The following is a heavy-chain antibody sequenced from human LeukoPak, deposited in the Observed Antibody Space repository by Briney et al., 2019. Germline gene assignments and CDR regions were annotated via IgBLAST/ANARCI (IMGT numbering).Heavy chain of an antibody. CDR2: INHSGST. CDR3: ARVRARIAARKVFDY. J-gene: IGHJ4*02. D-gene: IGHD6-6*01. V-gene: IGHV4-34*01. Sequence: SETLCLTCAVYGGSFSGYYWSWIRQPPGKGLEWIGEINHSGSTNYNPSLKSRVTISVDTSKNQFSLKLSSVTAADTAVYYCARVRARIAARKVFDYWGQRTLVTVSS. CDR1: GGSFSGYY.